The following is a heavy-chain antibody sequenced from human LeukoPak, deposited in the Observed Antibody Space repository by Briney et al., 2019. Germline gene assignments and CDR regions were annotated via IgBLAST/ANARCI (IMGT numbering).Heavy chain of an antibody. CDR1: GYTFTGYY. CDR2: INPNSGGT. J-gene: IGHJ6*02. CDR3: ARGSVDHGYYYYYAMDV. D-gene: IGHD6-25*01. V-gene: IGHV1-2*04. Sequence: ASVKVSCKASGYTFTGYYMHWVRQAPGQGLEWMGRINPNSGGTNYAQKFQGWVTMTRDTSISTAYIELRRLRSDDTAVYYCARGSVDHGYYYYYAMDVWGQGTTVTVSS.